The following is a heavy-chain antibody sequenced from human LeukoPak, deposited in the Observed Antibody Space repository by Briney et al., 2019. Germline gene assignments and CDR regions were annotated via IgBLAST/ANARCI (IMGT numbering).Heavy chain of an antibody. Sequence: ASVKVSCKASGYTFTGYCMHWVRQAPGQGLEWMGWINPNSGGTNYAQKFQGRVTMTRDTSISTAYMELSRLRSDDTAVYYCARGPIAVAGLFDYWGQGTLVTVSS. J-gene: IGHJ4*02. CDR2: INPNSGGT. V-gene: IGHV1-2*02. CDR1: GYTFTGYC. CDR3: ARGPIAVAGLFDY. D-gene: IGHD6-19*01.